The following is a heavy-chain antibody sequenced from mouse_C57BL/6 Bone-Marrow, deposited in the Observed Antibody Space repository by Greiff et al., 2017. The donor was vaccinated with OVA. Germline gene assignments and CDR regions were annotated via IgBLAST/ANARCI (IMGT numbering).Heavy chain of an antibody. CDR1: GYTFTSYW. D-gene: IGHD1-1*01. Sequence: VKLMESGAELAKPGASVKLSCKASGYTFTSYWMHWVKQRPGQGLEWIGYINPSSGYTKYNQKFKDKATLTADKSSSTAYMQLSSLTYEDSAVYYCATITTLVARCFDVWGTGTAVTVSS. CDR3: ATITTLVARCFDV. CDR2: INPSSGYT. J-gene: IGHJ1*03. V-gene: IGHV1-7*01.